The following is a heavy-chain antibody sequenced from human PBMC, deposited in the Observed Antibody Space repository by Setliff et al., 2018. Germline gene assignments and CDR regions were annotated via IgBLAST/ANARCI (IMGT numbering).Heavy chain of an antibody. J-gene: IGHJ6*02. CDR2: IHVSGGST. CDR1: TFTFSKYA. D-gene: IGHD2-15*01. V-gene: IGHV3-23*01. Sequence: GGSLRLSCVASTFTFSKYAVTWVRQAPGKGLEWVSSIHVSGGSTYYADSVKGRFTISRDNTKASLYLQMNSLRPEDTAVYYCARDPGGGHPSYYGMDVWGQGTTVTVS. CDR3: ARDPGGGHPSYYGMDV.